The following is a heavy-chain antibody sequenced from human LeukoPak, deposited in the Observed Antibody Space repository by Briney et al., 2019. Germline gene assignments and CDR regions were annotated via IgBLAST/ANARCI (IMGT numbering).Heavy chain of an antibody. V-gene: IGHV3-7*03. Sequence: GGSLRLSCAASGFSFNSDWMDWVRQAPGKGLEWVGHIKTDGSETYYLDSLRGRFSISRDNTNNALYLQMNSLRVEDTAVYYCVKNNGWFHLAQWGQGTLVTVSS. CDR2: IKTDGSET. CDR3: VKNNGWFHLAQ. J-gene: IGHJ4*02. D-gene: IGHD6-19*01. CDR1: GFSFNSDW.